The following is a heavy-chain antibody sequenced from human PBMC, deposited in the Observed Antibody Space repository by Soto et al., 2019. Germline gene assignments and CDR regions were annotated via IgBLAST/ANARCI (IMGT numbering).Heavy chain of an antibody. D-gene: IGHD6-13*01. CDR1: GGSISSNY. CDR2: VYNSGST. Sequence: SETLSLTCTVSGGSISSNYWTWIRQPPGKGLEWIGYVYNSGSTNYNPSLKSRVTISEDTSKSQFSLRVNSMTAADTAVYYCARYRRGAVAGYTLDNWGQGILVTVSS. CDR3: ARYRRGAVAGYTLDN. V-gene: IGHV4-59*01. J-gene: IGHJ4*02.